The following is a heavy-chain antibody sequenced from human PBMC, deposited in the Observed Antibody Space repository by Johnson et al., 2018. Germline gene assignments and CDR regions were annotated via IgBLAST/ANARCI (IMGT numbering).Heavy chain of an antibody. Sequence: VSVIYSCGSTYYADSVKGRFTISRDNSKNTLYLQMNSLRAEDTAVYYCARAYTPRYCSSTSPYYYGMDVWGQGTTVTVSS. CDR2: IYSCGST. J-gene: IGHJ6*02. CDR3: ARAYTPRYCSSTSPYYYGMDV. V-gene: IGHV3-66*03. D-gene: IGHD2-2*01.